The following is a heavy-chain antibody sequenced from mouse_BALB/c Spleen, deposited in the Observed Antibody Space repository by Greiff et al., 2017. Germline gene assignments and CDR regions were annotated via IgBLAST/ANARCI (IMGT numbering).Heavy chain of an antibody. D-gene: IGHD2-1*01. J-gene: IGHJ4*01. CDR3: NFYGNYRAMDY. V-gene: IGHV14-4*02. Sequence: EVQLQQSGAELVRSGASVKLSCTASGFNINDDYMHWVKQRPEQGLEWIGWIDPENGDTEYAPKFQGKATMTADTSSNTAYLQLSSLTSEDTAVYYCNFYGNYRAMDYWGQGTSVTVSS. CDR1: GFNINDDY. CDR2: IDPENGDT.